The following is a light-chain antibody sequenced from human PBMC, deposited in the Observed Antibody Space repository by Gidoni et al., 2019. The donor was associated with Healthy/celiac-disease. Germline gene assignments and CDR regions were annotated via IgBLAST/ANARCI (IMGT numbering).Light chain of an antibody. J-gene: IGKJ2*01. V-gene: IGKV3-20*01. CDR2: GAS. CDR1: QSVSSSY. CDR3: QKYGSSPRT. Sequence: IVLTQSPGTLSLSPGERATLSCRASQSVSSSYLAWYQQKPGQAPRLLIYGASSRATGIPDRFSGSGSGTDFTLTISRLEPEDFAVYYCQKYGSSPRTFGQGTKLEIK.